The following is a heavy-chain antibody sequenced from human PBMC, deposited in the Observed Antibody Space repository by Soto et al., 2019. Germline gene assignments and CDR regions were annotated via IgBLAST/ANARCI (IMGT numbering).Heavy chain of an antibody. CDR3: ARDLGLPGNPFDY. V-gene: IGHV3-30-3*01. CDR2: ISSDGNNK. Sequence: GGSLRLSCGASGFTFSYYAIHWVRQAPGKGLEWVALISSDGNNKYYADSVNGRFTISRDNSKNTLYLQMSSLTAEDTAIYYCARDLGLPGNPFDYWGQGTLVTVS. CDR1: GFTFSYYA. D-gene: IGHD2-21*02. J-gene: IGHJ4*02.